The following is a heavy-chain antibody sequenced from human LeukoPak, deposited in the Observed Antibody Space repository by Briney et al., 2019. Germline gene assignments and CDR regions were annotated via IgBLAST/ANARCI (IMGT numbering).Heavy chain of an antibody. D-gene: IGHD6-19*01. CDR1: GFTFDNYA. CDR3: AKSRSSGYYFDY. J-gene: IGHJ4*02. CDR2: ISGSGGST. V-gene: IGHV3-23*01. Sequence: GGSLRLSCAASGFTFDNYAMTWVRQGPGKGLEWIATISGSGGSTYYADSVKGRFTIFRDNSKNMVFLQMSGLRAEDTAIYYCAKSRSSGYYFDYWGQGTLVTVSS.